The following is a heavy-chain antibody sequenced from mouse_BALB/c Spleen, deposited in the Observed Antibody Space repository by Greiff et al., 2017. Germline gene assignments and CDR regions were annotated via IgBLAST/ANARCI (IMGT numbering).Heavy chain of an antibody. Sequence: EVQVVESGGGLVKPGGSLKLSCAASGFTFSSYAMSWVRQSPEKRLEWVAEISSGGSYTYYPDTVTGRFTISRDNAKNTLYLEMSSLRSEDTAMYYCARDYGNYYFDYWGQGTTLTVSS. J-gene: IGHJ2*01. D-gene: IGHD2-1*01. CDR2: ISSGGSYT. V-gene: IGHV5-9-4*01. CDR1: GFTFSSYA. CDR3: ARDYGNYYFDY.